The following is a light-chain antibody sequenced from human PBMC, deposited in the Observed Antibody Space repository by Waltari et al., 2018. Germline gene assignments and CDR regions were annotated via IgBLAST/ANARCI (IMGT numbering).Light chain of an antibody. CDR1: SSDIGGYKH. J-gene: IGLJ1*01. CDR3: SSYAGSNNLV. Sequence: QSALTQPPSASGSPGQSVTISCTGTSSDIGGYKHVSWYRQHPGKGPKLLIYEVSKRPSGVPHRFSGSESGNTASLTVSGLQAEDEADYYCSSYAGSNNLVFGTGTKVTVL. CDR2: EVS. V-gene: IGLV2-8*01.